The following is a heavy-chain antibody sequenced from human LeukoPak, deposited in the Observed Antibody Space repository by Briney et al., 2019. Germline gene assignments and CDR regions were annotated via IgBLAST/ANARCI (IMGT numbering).Heavy chain of an antibody. CDR2: INPSGGST. D-gene: IGHD3-3*02. J-gene: IGHJ3*02. V-gene: IGHV1-46*03. Sequence: ASVKVSCKASGYTFTSYYMHWVRQAPGQGLEWMGIINPSGGSTSYAQKFQGRVTMTRDTSTSTVYTELSSLRSEDTAVYYCAREARHFAFDIWGQGTMVTVSS. CDR1: GYTFTSYY. CDR3: AREARHFAFDI.